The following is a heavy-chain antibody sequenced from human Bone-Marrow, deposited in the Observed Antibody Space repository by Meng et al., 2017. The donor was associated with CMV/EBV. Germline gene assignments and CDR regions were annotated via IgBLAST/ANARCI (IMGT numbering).Heavy chain of an antibody. CDR3: ARHPGTTYVYYYGMDV. Sequence: SVKVSCKASGGTFSSYTISWVRQAPGQGLEWMGRIIPILGIANYAQKFQGRVTMTRDTSISTAYMELSRLRSDDTAVYYCARHPGTTYVYYYGMDVWVQGTTVTVSS. CDR2: IIPILGIA. V-gene: IGHV1-69*02. D-gene: IGHD1-7*01. J-gene: IGHJ6*02. CDR1: GGTFSSYT.